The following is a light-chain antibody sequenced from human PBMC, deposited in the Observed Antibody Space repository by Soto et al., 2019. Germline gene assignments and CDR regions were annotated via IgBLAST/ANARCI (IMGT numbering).Light chain of an antibody. Sequence: QSVLTQPPSASGTPGQRVTVSCSGSSSKIGSNTVNWYQQLPGTAPKLLIYNNNQRPSGVPDRFSGSKSGTSASLAISGLRSEDEADYYCAAWDDSLNGPVFGGGTKLTVL. CDR1: SSKIGSNT. CDR2: NNN. J-gene: IGLJ2*01. V-gene: IGLV1-44*01. CDR3: AAWDDSLNGPV.